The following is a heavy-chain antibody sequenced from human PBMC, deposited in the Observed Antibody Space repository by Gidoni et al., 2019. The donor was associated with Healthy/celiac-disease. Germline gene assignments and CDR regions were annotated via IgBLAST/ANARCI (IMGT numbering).Heavy chain of an antibody. CDR3: ARAPQGWFGVGEQFDP. D-gene: IGHD3-10*01. CDR1: GGSISSGDYY. Sequence: QVQLQESGPGLVKPSQTLSLTCTVSGGSISSGDYYWSWIRQPPGKGLEWIGYIYYSGSTYYNPSLKSRVTISVDTSKNQFSLKLSSVTAADTAVYYCARAPQGWFGVGEQFDPWGQGTLVTVSS. V-gene: IGHV4-30-4*01. CDR2: IYYSGST. J-gene: IGHJ5*02.